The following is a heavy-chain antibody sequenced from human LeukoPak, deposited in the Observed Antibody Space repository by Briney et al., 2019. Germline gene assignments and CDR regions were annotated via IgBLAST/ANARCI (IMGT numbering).Heavy chain of an antibody. J-gene: IGHJ5*02. V-gene: IGHV4-59*01. D-gene: IGHD6-13*01. CDR3: ARVPSKRVWFDP. Sequence: SETLSLTCTVSGGSISSYYWSWIRQPPGKGLEWIGYIYYSGSTNYNPSLKSRVTISVDTSKNQFSLKLSSVTAADTAVYYCARVPSKRVWFDPWGQGTLVTVSS. CDR2: IYYSGST. CDR1: GGSISSYY.